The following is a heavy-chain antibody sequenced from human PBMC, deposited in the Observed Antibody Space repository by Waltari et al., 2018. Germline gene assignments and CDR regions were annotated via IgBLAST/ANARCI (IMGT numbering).Heavy chain of an antibody. CDR1: GYTFTSYY. D-gene: IGHD2-2*01. V-gene: IGHV1-2*02. CDR3: ATAPDAFQIIN. J-gene: IGHJ4*02. CDR2: INPYSGGT. Sequence: QVQLVQSGAEVKKPGASVKVSCKASGYTFTSYYMHWVRQAPGQGLERMGWINPYSGGTAYAQKFQGRVTLTRDTSISTAYMELNRLISDDSAMYYCATAPDAFQIINWGQGTLVTVSS.